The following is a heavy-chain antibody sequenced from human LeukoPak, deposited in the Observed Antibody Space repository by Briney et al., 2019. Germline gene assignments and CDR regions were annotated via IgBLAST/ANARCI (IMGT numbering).Heavy chain of an antibody. CDR3: ARDAKGYCSDGVCAD. J-gene: IGHJ4*02. CDR2: ISSTTNYI. V-gene: IGHV3-21*01. CDR1: GFTFSSYS. D-gene: IGHD2-8*01. Sequence: PGGSLRLSCVASGFTFSSYSMNWVRQAPGKGLEWVSSISSTTNYIYDYADSVRGRFTISRDNAKNSLYLQMNSLRAEDTAVHYCARDAKGYCSDGVCADWGQGTLVTVSS.